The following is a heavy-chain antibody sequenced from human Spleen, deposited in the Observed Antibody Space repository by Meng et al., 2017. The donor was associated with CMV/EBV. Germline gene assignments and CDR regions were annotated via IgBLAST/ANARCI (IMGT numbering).Heavy chain of an antibody. CDR2: ISSSSSYI. Sequence: GESLKISCAASGFTFSSYSMNWVRQAPGKGLEWVSSISSSSSYIYYADSVKGRFTISRDNAKNSLYLQMNSLRAEDTAIYYCASMFYYDSSGPRPYWGQGTLVTVSS. CDR1: GFTFSSYS. V-gene: IGHV3-21*01. D-gene: IGHD3-22*01. CDR3: ASMFYYDSSGPRPY. J-gene: IGHJ4*02.